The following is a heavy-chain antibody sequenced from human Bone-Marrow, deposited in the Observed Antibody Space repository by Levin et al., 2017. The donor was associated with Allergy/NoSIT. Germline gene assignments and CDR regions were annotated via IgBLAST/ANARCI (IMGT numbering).Heavy chain of an antibody. J-gene: IGHJ4*02. Sequence: GGSLRLSCAASGFTFSSYGMHWVRQAPGKGLEWVAVIWYDGSDKYYVDSVKGRFTNSRDNSKKTLYLQMNSLRAEDTAVYYCAKAVAGTGTPHLWGQGTLVTVSS. CDR1: GFTFSSYG. CDR2: IWYDGSDK. V-gene: IGHV3-33*06. D-gene: IGHD6-19*01. CDR3: AKAVAGTGTPHL.